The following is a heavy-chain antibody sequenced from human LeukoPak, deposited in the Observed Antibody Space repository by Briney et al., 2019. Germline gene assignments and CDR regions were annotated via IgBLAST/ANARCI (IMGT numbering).Heavy chain of an antibody. V-gene: IGHV3-30*02. CDR2: IRYDGNNK. J-gene: IGHJ4*02. Sequence: GGSLRLSCAASGFPFSDYVMHWVRQAPGKGLEWVAVIRYDGNNKYYADSVKGRFTISRDNSKNMLYLQMNSLGTEDTAVYYCARDHENRGYSSGRFDYWGQGTLVTVSS. CDR1: GFPFSDYV. D-gene: IGHD6-19*01. CDR3: ARDHENRGYSSGRFDY.